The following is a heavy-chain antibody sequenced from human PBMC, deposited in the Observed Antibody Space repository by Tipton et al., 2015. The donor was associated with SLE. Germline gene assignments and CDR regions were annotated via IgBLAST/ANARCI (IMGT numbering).Heavy chain of an antibody. CDR3: ASSSGSYTKGVRAFDI. J-gene: IGHJ3*02. CDR1: GGSISSGDYY. D-gene: IGHD1-26*01. Sequence: TLSLTCTVSGGSISSGDYYWSWIRQPPGKGLEWIGYIYYSGSTYYNPSLKSRVTISVDTSKNQFSLKLSSVTAADTAVYYCASSSGSYTKGVRAFDIWGQGTMVTVSS. CDR2: IYYSGST. V-gene: IGHV4-30-4*01.